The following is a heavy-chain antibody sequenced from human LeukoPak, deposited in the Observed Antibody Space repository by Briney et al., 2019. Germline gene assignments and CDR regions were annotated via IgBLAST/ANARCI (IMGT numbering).Heavy chain of an antibody. Sequence: AGGSLRLSCAASGFTLSSHVMSWVRQAPGKGREGVAYITVGGSGIYYADSVKGRFTISRDNEKNSLYLQMNSQRAEDTAVYYCAREKDYYDSSGYPRGDAFDIWGHGTTVTVS. CDR3: AREKDYYDSSGYPRGDAFDI. D-gene: IGHD3-22*01. J-gene: IGHJ3*02. CDR2: ITVGGSGI. V-gene: IGHV3-48*03. CDR1: GFTLSSHV.